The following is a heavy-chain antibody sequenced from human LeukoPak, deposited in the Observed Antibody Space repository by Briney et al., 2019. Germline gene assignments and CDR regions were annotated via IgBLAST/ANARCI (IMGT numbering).Heavy chain of an antibody. V-gene: IGHV3-30-3*01. CDR1: GFTFSSYA. CDR3: ARDSGCDY. Sequence: GRSLRLSCAASGFTFSSYAMHWVRQAPGKGLEWVAVISYDGSNKYYADSVKGRFTISRDNSKNTLYLQMNSLRAEDTAVYYCARDSGCDYWGQGTLVTVSS. CDR2: ISYDGSNK. J-gene: IGHJ4*02. D-gene: IGHD3-10*01.